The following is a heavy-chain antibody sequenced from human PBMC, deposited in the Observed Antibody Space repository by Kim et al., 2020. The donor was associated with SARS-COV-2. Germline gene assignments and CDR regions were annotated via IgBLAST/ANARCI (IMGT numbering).Heavy chain of an antibody. CDR2: IRSTIYGGTT. Sequence: GGSLRLSCISSGFTFREFPMAWVRQAPGKGLEWIGFIRSTIYGGTTEYAASVRGRFIISRDDSKNIAHLQMNSLKTEDTGVYYCVRVDCSSVSCYGDDYRNYYCMDVWGQGTTVIVSS. D-gene: IGHD2-2*01. V-gene: IGHV3-49*04. J-gene: IGHJ6*02. CDR1: GFTFREFP. CDR3: VRVDCSSVSCYGDDYRNYYCMDV.